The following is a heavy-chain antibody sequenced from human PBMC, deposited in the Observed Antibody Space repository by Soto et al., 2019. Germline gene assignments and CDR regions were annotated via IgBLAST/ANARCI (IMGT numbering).Heavy chain of an antibody. J-gene: IGHJ3*02. D-gene: IGHD3-10*01. CDR1: GFSLSTSGVG. V-gene: IGHV2-5*02. Sequence: QITLKESGPTLVKPTQTLTLTCTFSGFSLSTSGVGVGWIRQPPGKALEWLALIYWDDDKRYSPSLKSRLTITKDTSKHQVVLTMTNMDPVDTATYYCAHPFQGGVAFDIWGQGTMVTGSS. CDR3: AHPFQGGVAFDI. CDR2: IYWDDDK.